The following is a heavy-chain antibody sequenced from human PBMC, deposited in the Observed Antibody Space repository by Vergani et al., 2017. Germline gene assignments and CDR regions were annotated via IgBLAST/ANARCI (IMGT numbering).Heavy chain of an antibody. CDR1: GFTFSSHW. J-gene: IGHJ4*02. CDR2: ISGDGDMT. Sequence: EVQLVESGGGLVQPGRSLRLSCAASGFTFSSHWMHWVRQPPGKGLVWVSRISGDGDMTKYADSVQGRFTISRDNTKNTLFLQMNSLRADDTAVYYCITGTTEPYWGQGTLVTVSS. D-gene: IGHD4-17*01. V-gene: IGHV3-74*02. CDR3: ITGTTEPY.